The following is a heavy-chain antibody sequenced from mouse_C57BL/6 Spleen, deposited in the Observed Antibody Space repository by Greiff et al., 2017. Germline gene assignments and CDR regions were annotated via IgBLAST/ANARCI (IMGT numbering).Heavy chain of an antibody. CDR1: GYAFTNYL. CDR3: SRSSTMVTTEWYFDV. CDR2: INPGSGGT. J-gene: IGHJ1*03. V-gene: IGHV1-54*01. D-gene: IGHD2-2*01. Sequence: QVQLQQSGAELVRPGTSVKVSCKASGYAFTNYLIEWVKQRPGQGLEWIGVINPGSGGTNYNEKFKGKATLTADKSSSTAYMQLSSLTSEDSAVYFWSRSSTMVTTEWYFDVWGTGTTVTVSS.